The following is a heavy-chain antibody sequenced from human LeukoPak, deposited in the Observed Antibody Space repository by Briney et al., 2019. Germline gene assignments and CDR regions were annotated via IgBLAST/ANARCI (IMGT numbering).Heavy chain of an antibody. Sequence: SETLSLTCTVSGGSISSYYWTWIRQPAGKGLEWIGRIYPSGSTNYNPSLKSRVTMSVDTSKNQFSLKLSSVTAADTAVYYCARRVRLHYLDYYYYYMDVWGKGTTVTVSS. CDR2: IYPSGST. V-gene: IGHV4-4*07. D-gene: IGHD2-21*01. J-gene: IGHJ6*03. CDR1: GGSISSYY. CDR3: ARRVRLHYLDYYYYYMDV.